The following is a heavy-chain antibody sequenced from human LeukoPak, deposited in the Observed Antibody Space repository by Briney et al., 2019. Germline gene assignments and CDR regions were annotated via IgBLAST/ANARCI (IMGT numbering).Heavy chain of an antibody. CDR2: ISAYNGNT. CDR3: ARETEYLHGNDYYGMDV. Sequence: ASVKVSCKASGYTFTSYGISWVRQAPGQGLEWMGWISAYNGNTNYAQKVQGRGTMTTDTSTSTAYMELRGLRSDDTAVYYCARETEYLHGNDYYGMDVWGQGTTVTVAS. CDR1: GYTFTSYG. V-gene: IGHV1-18*01. D-gene: IGHD2-2*01. J-gene: IGHJ6*02.